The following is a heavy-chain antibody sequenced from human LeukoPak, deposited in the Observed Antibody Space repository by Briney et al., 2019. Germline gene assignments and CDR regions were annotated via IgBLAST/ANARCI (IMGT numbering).Heavy chain of an antibody. V-gene: IGHV3-7*01. J-gene: IGHJ4*02. CDR3: AREHDCGAYVDY. Sequence: GGSLRLSCAASGFIFSSYWMSWVRQAPGKGLEWVANIKEDGSEKKYGESVKGRFTISRDKAKNTVYLQMNSLSAEDTAVYYCAREHDCGAYVDYWGQGTLVTVSS. D-gene: IGHD4-17*01. CDR1: GFIFSSYW. CDR2: IKEDGSEK.